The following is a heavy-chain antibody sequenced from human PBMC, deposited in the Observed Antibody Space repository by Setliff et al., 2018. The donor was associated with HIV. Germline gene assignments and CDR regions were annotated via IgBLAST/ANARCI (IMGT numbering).Heavy chain of an antibody. Sequence: SETLSLTCAVSGGSISSDNWWTWVRQAPGKGLEWIGEIYHSEYTNYNPSLKSRVSMSVDKSKNQFSVKLTSVTAADTAVYYCAREKRQIWSTDYYYHYGLDVWGQGITVTVSS. D-gene: IGHD5-18*01. CDR1: GGSISSDNW. J-gene: IGHJ6*02. CDR2: IYHSEYT. V-gene: IGHV4-4*02. CDR3: AREKRQIWSTDYYYHYGLDV.